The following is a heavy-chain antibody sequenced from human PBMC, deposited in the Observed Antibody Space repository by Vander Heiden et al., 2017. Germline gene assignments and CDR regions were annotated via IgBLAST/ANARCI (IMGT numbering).Heavy chain of an antibody. CDR1: GYTFTSYY. D-gene: IGHD3-3*01. V-gene: IGHV1-46*01. J-gene: IGHJ4*02. CDR3: ARDPYDCWSGYVLDY. Sequence: QVQLVQSGAEVKKPGASVKVSCKASGYTFTSYYMHWVRQAPGQGLEWMGIINPSGGSTSYAQKFQGRVTMTRDTSTSTVYMELSSLRSEDTAVYYCARDPYDCWSGYVLDYWGQGTLVTVSS. CDR2: INPSGGST.